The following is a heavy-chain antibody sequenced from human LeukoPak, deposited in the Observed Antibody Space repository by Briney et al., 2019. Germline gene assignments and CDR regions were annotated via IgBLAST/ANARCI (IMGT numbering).Heavy chain of an antibody. CDR1: GYTFTGYY. CDR2: INPNSGGT. D-gene: IGHD6-13*01. V-gene: IGHV1-2*02. J-gene: IGHJ1*01. Sequence: ASVKVSCKASGYTFTGYYMHWARQAPGQGLEWMGWINPNSGGTNYAQKFQGRVTMTRDTSISTAYMELSRLRSDDTAVYYCASSLIAAAGTEYFQHWGQGTLVTVSS. CDR3: ASSLIAAAGTEYFQH.